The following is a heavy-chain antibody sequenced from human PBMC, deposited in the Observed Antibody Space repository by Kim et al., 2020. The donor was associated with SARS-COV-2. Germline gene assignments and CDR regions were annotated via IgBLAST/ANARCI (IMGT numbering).Heavy chain of an antibody. CDR2: IYCDGSTN. V-gene: IGHV3-NL1*01. D-gene: IGHD3-10*01. CDR3: ARDIQLRRGGYYYYYG. Sequence: GGSLRLSCAASGFTFSTYDMNWVRQAPGKGLEWVSVIYCDGSTNYDDDSVKGRSIITGDNTNNLLFLQKNRLRAEATAFYYCARDIQLRRGGYYYYYG. CDR1: GFTFSTYD. J-gene: IGHJ6*01.